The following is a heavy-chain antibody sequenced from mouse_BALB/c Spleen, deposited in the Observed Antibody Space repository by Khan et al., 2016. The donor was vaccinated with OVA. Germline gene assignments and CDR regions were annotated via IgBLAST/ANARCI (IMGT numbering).Heavy chain of an antibody. CDR3: ARREKYGYDPSWFAY. CDR2: IDPSDSET. CDR1: GYTFTSYW. D-gene: IGHD2-2*01. V-gene: IGHV1-61*01. Sequence: VQLQQSGAELVRPGASVKLSCKASGYTFTSYWMNWVKQRPGHGLEWIGRIDPSDSETHYNQVFKDKATLTVDKSSSTAYIQLSSLTSEDSAVYYCARREKYGYDPSWFAYWGQGTLVTVSA. J-gene: IGHJ3*01.